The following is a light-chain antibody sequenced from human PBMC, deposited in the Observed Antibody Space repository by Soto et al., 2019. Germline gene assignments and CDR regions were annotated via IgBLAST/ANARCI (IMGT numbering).Light chain of an antibody. Sequence: EIVMTQSPATLSVSPGERATLSCRASQSVSSNLAWYQQKPGQAPRLLIYGASTRATGIPARFSGSGSGTEFTLTISSLQSEDFAVYYCQHYNNWLPPWTFGQGT. CDR1: QSVSSN. J-gene: IGKJ1*01. CDR3: QHYNNWLPPWT. CDR2: GAS. V-gene: IGKV3-15*01.